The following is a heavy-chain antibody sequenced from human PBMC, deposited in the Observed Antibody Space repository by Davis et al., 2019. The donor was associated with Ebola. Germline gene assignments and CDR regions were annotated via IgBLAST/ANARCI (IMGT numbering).Heavy chain of an antibody. CDR3: ARDRPLDFFFGDYYGMDV. CDR1: GFTFSTYS. CDR2: ISSDSDYI. J-gene: IGHJ6*02. V-gene: IGHV3-21*01. D-gene: IGHD3-16*01. Sequence: GESLKISCAASGFTFSTYSMSWVRQAPGKGLEWVSSISSDSDYIYYADSAKGRFTISRDNAKNSLYLQMNSLRAEDTALYYCARDRPLDFFFGDYYGMDVWGQGTTVTVSS.